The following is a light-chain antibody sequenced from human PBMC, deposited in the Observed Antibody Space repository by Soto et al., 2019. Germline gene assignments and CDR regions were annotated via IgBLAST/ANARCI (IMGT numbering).Light chain of an antibody. Sequence: EIVLTQSPGTLSLSPGERATLSCRASQSVSTAYLAWYQQKPGQAPRLLIYSASTRATGIPDRFSGSVSGAEFTLTITSLQAEDSAVYYCQQYDSSPRTFGQGTKVDIK. CDR2: SAS. CDR3: QQYDSSPRT. J-gene: IGKJ1*01. V-gene: IGKV3-20*01. CDR1: QSVSTAY.